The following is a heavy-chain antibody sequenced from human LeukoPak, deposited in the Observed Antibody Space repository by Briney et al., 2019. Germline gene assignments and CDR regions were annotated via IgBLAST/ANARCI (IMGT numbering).Heavy chain of an antibody. CDR3: ARCVSGHNNRWYSDY. Sequence: PSDTLSLTCTLSARAISSYYWTCIRQPTGHVLEWIAYIYSSGSTKYTPSRKSRVTISVDTSQNQFSLTLSSVNGADTAVYHCARCVSGHNNRWYSDYWRQGPLVTVSS. V-gene: IGHV4-59*08. J-gene: IGHJ4*02. CDR2: IYSSGST. CDR1: ARAISSYY. D-gene: IGHD6-13*01.